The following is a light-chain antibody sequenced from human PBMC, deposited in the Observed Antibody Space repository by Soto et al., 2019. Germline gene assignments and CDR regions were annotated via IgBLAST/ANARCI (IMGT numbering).Light chain of an antibody. CDR3: SSYTSISTLVE. Sequence: QSALTQPASVSGSPGQSITISCTGTSSDVGGYNYVSWYQQHPGKAPKLMIYDVSNRPSGVSNRFSGSKSGNTASLTISGLQAEDEADYYCSSYTSISTLVEFGGGTQLTVL. J-gene: IGLJ2*01. CDR1: SSDVGGYNY. V-gene: IGLV2-14*03. CDR2: DVS.